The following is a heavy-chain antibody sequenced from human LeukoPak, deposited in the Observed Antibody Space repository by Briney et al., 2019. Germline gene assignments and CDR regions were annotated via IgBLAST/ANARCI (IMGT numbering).Heavy chain of an antibody. CDR1: GGSFSGYY. Sequence: SETLSLTCAVYGGSFSGYYWSWIRQPPGKGLEWIGEINHSGSTNYNPSLKSRVTISVDTSKNQFSLKLSSVTAADTAVYYCARGGGAVAGIDYWGQGTLVTVSS. J-gene: IGHJ4*02. CDR3: ARGGGAVAGIDY. V-gene: IGHV4-34*01. D-gene: IGHD6-19*01. CDR2: INHSGST.